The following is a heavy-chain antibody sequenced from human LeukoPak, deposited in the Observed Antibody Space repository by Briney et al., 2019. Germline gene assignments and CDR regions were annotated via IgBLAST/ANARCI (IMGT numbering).Heavy chain of an antibody. D-gene: IGHD6-13*01. CDR3: ARDGTAAGLYFDL. V-gene: IGHV3-7*01. CDR2: IRQDGSEK. CDR1: GFTFTDYW. Sequence: PGGSLRLSCEVSGFTFTDYWMNWVRQAPGKGPEWVASIRQDGSEKTYVDSVKGRFTISRDSTENSLSLQLNGLRAEDTAVYYCARDGTAAGLYFDLWGQGTLVTVSS. J-gene: IGHJ4*01.